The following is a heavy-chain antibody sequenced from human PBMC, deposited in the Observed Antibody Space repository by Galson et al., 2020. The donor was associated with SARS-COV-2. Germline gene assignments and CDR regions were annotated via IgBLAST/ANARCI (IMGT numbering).Heavy chain of an antibody. Sequence: GGSLRLSCAASGFTFSNYDMTWVRQAPGKGLEWVSGVSVSGGRTYHADSVKGRFTISRDNSKNTLYLHMNNLRAEDAAVYYCAKDDYYGLDVWGQGTTVTVSS. V-gene: IGHV3-23*01. CDR2: VSVSGGRT. CDR1: GFTFSNYD. CDR3: AKDDYYGLDV. J-gene: IGHJ6*02.